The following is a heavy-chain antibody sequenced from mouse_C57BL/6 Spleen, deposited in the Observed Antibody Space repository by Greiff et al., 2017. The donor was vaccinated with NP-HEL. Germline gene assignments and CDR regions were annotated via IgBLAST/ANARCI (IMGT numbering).Heavy chain of an antibody. CDR3: GRGADYYGSSRFDY. V-gene: IGHV1-39*01. J-gene: IGHJ2*01. CDR1: GYSFTDYY. CDR2: INPNYGTT. D-gene: IGHD1-1*01. Sequence: EVQLQESGPELVMPGASVKLSCKASGYSFTDYYMNWVKQSTGKSLEWIGVINPNYGTTSYNQKFKGKATLTVDQSSSTAYMQLNSLTSEDSAVYYCGRGADYYGSSRFDYWGQGTTLTVSS.